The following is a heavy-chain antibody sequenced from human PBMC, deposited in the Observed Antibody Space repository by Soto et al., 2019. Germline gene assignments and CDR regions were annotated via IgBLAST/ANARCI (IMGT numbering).Heavy chain of an antibody. Sequence: QVQLQESGPGLVKPSETLSLTCTVSGGSISSYYWSWIRQPPGKGLEWIGYIYYSGSTNYNPPLTSRVTISVHTSKNQFSPKLTSVTAAATAVYYCASRYGSFFDYWRPGTLVTVSS. CDR3: ASRYGSFFDY. J-gene: IGHJ4*02. CDR2: IYYSGST. CDR1: GGSISSYY. V-gene: IGHV4-59*08. D-gene: IGHD5-18*01.